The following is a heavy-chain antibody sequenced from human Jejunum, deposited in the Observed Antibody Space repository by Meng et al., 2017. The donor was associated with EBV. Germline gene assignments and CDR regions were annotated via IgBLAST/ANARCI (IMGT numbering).Heavy chain of an antibody. CDR3: AKLLKY. V-gene: IGHV3-23*01. J-gene: IGHJ4*02. CDR1: GFSFSSYS. Sequence: LFRSGRGLVLSGEAMKLCCAACGFSFSSYSMSWVGQAPGKGLEWVSTVSGSGGNTYYADSVKGRFTISRYISKNTLYLQMNSLTAEDTAIYSCAKLLKYWGQGTLVTVSS. CDR2: VSGSGGNT.